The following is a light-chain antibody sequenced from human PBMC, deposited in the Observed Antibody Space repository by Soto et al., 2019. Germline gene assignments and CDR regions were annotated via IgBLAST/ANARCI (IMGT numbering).Light chain of an antibody. V-gene: IGKV3-20*01. J-gene: IGKJ5*01. Sequence: EIVLTQSPGTLSFSPGERATLSCRASQSVSSSYLAWYQQKPGQAPRLLIDGASSRATGVPDRFSGTGSGTDFTLTISRLEPEDFAVFYCQQYGNSPITFGQGTRLEIK. CDR3: QQYGNSPIT. CDR2: GAS. CDR1: QSVSSSY.